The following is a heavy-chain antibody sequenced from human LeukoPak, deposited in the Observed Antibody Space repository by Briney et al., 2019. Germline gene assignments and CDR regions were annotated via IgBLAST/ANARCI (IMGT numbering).Heavy chain of an antibody. J-gene: IGHJ4*02. CDR3: ARGVRQYYDFWRAEYYFDY. Sequence: GASVKVSCKASGYTFTSYYMHWVRQAPGQGLEWMGIINPSGGSTSYAQKFQGRVTMTRDTSTSTVYMELSSLRSEDTAVYYCARGVRQYYDFWRAEYYFDYWGQGTLVTVSS. D-gene: IGHD3-3*01. V-gene: IGHV1-46*01. CDR1: GYTFTSYY. CDR2: INPSGGST.